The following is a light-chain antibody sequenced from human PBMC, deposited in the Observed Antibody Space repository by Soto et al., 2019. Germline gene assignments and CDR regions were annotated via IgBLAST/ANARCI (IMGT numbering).Light chain of an antibody. CDR2: DAS. CDR1: QSVSSY. Sequence: EIVLTQSPATLSLSPGERATLSCRASQSVSSYLAWYQQKPGQAPRLVTYDASNRATGLPARFSGSRSGTDFTLTIISLEPEDFAVYYFQQRSNWPRTFGQGTKVEIK. J-gene: IGKJ1*01. CDR3: QQRSNWPRT. V-gene: IGKV3-11*01.